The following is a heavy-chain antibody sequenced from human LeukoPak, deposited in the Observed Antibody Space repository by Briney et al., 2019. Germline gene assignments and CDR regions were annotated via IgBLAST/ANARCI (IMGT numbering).Heavy chain of an antibody. CDR2: INPNSCST. V-gene: IGHV1-2*02. CDR1: GYTFTGYY. CDR3: AREYCSSTSCSWFDP. J-gene: IGHJ5*02. D-gene: IGHD2-2*01. Sequence: ASVKLSCKASGYTFTGYYMHWVRQAPGQGLEWMGWINPNSCSTNYAQKFQGRVTMTRDTSISTAYMELSRLRSDDTAVYYCAREYCSSTSCSWFDPWGQGTLVTVSS.